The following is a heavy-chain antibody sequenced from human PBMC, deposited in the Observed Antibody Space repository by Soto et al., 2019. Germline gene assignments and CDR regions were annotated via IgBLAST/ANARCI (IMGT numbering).Heavy chain of an antibody. J-gene: IGHJ3*02. CDR3: GREGSAVAGRGHHDAFDI. V-gene: IGHV4-30-4*01. Sequence: QVQLQESGPGLVKPSQTLSLTCTVSGGSISSGDYYWSWIRQPPGKGLEWIGYIYYSGSTYYNPSLKRRVTISVDTSKNQFSLKLSSVTAADTAVYYCGREGSAVAGRGHHDAFDIWGQGTMVTVSS. D-gene: IGHD6-19*01. CDR1: GGSISSGDYY. CDR2: IYYSGST.